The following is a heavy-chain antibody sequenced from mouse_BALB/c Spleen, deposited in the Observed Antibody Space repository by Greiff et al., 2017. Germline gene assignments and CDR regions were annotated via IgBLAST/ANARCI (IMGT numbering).Heavy chain of an antibody. D-gene: IGHD2-1*01. CDR2: IDPANGNT. CDR3: ARSWKGNYDY. Sequence: EVKLQESGAELVKPGASVKLSCTASGFNIKDTYMHWVKQRPEQGLEWIGRIDPANGNTKYDPKFQGKATITADTSSNTAYLQLSSLTSEDTAVYYCARSWKGNYDYWGQGTTLTVSS. CDR1: GFNIKDTY. V-gene: IGHV14-3*02. J-gene: IGHJ2*01.